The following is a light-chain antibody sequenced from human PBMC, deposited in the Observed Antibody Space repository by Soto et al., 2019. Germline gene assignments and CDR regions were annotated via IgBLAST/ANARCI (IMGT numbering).Light chain of an antibody. Sequence: QSALTQPASVSGSPGQSITISCTGTNSDAGGYNYVSWYQQHPGKAPELMIYEVSHRPSGVSNRFSGSKSDNTASLTISGLQAEDEADYYCSSYTSISTLYVFGTGTKVTVL. CDR2: EVS. J-gene: IGLJ1*01. CDR3: SSYTSISTLYV. V-gene: IGLV2-14*01. CDR1: NSDAGGYNY.